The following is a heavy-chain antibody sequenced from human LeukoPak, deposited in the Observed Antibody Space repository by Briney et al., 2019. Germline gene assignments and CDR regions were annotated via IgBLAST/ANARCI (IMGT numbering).Heavy chain of an antibody. D-gene: IGHD6-6*01. CDR1: GLTFSRHA. J-gene: IGHJ4*02. CDR2: NSCSGGNT. CDR3: ANQISAARIY. V-gene: IGHV3-23*01. Sequence: GGSLRLSCAASGLTFSRHAMSWARQAPGKGLEWGSANSCSGGNTYYADSATGRFTVSGDDSQNTRYLQMNSLRDEDTAVYYCANQISAARIYWGQGTLVTVSS.